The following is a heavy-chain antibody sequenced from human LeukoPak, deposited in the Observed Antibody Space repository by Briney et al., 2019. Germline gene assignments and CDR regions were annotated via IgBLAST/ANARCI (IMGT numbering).Heavy chain of an antibody. V-gene: IGHV3-11*04. J-gene: IGHJ4*02. Sequence: VTLSLSCAAPGFTFSDYNMTWIRQAPGKGREGVSYVTSSGTSIYYEYYVRGRLAIPGDNAKCPLYLQMNSLRADDTAVYYCARAGRGFAYGYSDYWGQGTLVTVSS. CDR2: VTSSGTSI. D-gene: IGHD5-18*01. CDR3: ARAGRGFAYGYSDY. CDR1: GFTFSDYN.